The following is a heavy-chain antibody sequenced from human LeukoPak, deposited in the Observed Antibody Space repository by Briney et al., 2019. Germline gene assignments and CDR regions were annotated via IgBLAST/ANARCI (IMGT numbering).Heavy chain of an antibody. CDR1: GFTLSSYS. Sequence: GGSLRLSCAASGFTLSSYSMNWVRQAPGKGLEWVSSISSSSSYIYYADSVKGRFTISRDNAKNSLYLQMNSLRAEDTAVYYCARDATYGSGSYPLGYWGQGTLVTVSS. J-gene: IGHJ4*02. CDR3: ARDATYGSGSYPLGY. V-gene: IGHV3-21*01. D-gene: IGHD3-10*01. CDR2: ISSSSSYI.